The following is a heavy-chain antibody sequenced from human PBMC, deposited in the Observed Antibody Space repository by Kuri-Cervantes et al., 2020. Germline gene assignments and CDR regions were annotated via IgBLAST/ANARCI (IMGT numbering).Heavy chain of an antibody. V-gene: IGHV1-69*06. CDR1: GYTFTSYD. D-gene: IGHD3-10*01. Sequence: SVKVSCKASGYTFTSYDINWVRQATGQGLEWMGGIIPIFGTANYAQKFQGRVTMTEDTSTDTAYMELSSLRSEDTAVYYCATPSMARGVMEYYYYGMDVWGQGTTVTVSS. J-gene: IGHJ6*02. CDR2: IIPIFGTA. CDR3: ATPSMARGVMEYYYYGMDV.